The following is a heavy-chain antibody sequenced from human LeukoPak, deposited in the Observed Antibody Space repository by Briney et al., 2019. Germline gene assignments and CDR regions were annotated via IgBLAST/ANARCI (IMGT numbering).Heavy chain of an antibody. J-gene: IGHJ6*03. D-gene: IGHD3-22*01. V-gene: IGHV4-4*02. CDR2: IYHSGST. CDR1: GGSISSSNW. CDR3: ARVLSYDSSGYSYYYYYMDV. Sequence: PSETLSLTCAVSGGSISSSNWWSWVRQPPGKGLEWIGEIYHSGSTNYNPSLKSRVTISVDTSKNQFSLKLSSVTAADTAVYYCARVLSYDSSGYSYYYYYMDVWGKGTTVTVSS.